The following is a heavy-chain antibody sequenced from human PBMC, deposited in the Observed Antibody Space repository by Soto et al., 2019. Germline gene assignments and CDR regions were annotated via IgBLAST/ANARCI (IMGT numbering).Heavy chain of an antibody. V-gene: IGHV1-3*01. J-gene: IGHJ4*02. D-gene: IGHD6-6*01. Sequence: ASVKVSCKASGYTFPSYAMHWVRQAPGQRLEWMGWINAGNGNTKYSQKFQGRVTITRDTSASTAYMELSSLRSEDTAVYYCAREYSSSEYFDYWGQGTLVTVSS. CDR2: INAGNGNT. CDR1: GYTFPSYA. CDR3: AREYSSSEYFDY.